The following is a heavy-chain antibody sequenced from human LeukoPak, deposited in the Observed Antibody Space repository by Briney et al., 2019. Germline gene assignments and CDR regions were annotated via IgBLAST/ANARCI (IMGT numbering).Heavy chain of an antibody. Sequence: ASVKVSCKASGYTFTGYYMHWVRQAPGQGLEWMGWINPNSGGTNYAQKFQGRVTMTRDTSISTAYMELSRLRSDDTAVYYCARVLASRAGYLHYWGQGTLVTVSS. D-gene: IGHD3-9*01. V-gene: IGHV1-2*02. CDR3: ARVLASRAGYLHY. J-gene: IGHJ4*02. CDR1: GYTFTGYY. CDR2: INPNSGGT.